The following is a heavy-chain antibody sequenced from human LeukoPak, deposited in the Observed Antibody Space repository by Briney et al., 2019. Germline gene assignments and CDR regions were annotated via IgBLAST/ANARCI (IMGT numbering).Heavy chain of an antibody. CDR3: AKVKVVGYSTFDY. CDR1: GFIVSSNY. D-gene: IGHD2-8*01. J-gene: IGHJ4*02. V-gene: IGHV3-53*01. Sequence: GGSLRLSCAASGFIVSSNYMSWVRQAPGKGLEWVSVIYSGGSTHYADSVKGGFTISRDNSKNTLYLQMSSLRAEDTAVYYCAKVKVVGYSTFDYWGQGALVTVSS. CDR2: IYSGGST.